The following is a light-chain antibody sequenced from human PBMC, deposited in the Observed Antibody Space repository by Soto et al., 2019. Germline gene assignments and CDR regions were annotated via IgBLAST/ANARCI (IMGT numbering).Light chain of an antibody. CDR2: GAS. CDR3: QQYSTYSWT. V-gene: IGKV1-27*01. Sequence: DFQMTQSPSSLSASVGDRVTITCRASQAINNYVAWYQQRPGQVPNLLIYGASTLQSGVPSRFSGSGSGTDFTLTISSLQPEDFATYFCQQYSTYSWTFGQGTKVDIK. J-gene: IGKJ1*01. CDR1: QAINNY.